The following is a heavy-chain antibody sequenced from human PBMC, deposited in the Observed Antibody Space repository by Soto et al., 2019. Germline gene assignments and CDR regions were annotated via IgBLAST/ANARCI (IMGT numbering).Heavy chain of an antibody. CDR2: IYYSGST. J-gene: IGHJ6*03. CDR3: ARQRITQWYSSSSRPDYYYMDV. D-gene: IGHD6-6*01. V-gene: IGHV4-59*08. CDR1: SGSISSYY. Sequence: PSETLSLTCTVSSGSISSYYWSWIRQPPGKGLEWIGYIYYSGSTNYNPSLKSRVTISVDTSKNQFSLKLSSVTAADTAVYYCARQRITQWYSSSSRPDYYYMDVWGKGTTVTVSS.